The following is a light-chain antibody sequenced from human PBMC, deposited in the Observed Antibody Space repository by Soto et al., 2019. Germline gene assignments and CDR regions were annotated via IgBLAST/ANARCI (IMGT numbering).Light chain of an antibody. CDR2: DVS. Sequence: QSALTPPRSVSGSPGQSVTISCTGTSSDVGGYNYVSWYQQHPGRAPKLMLYDVSKRPSGVPDRFSGSKSADTASLTISGLQAGDDADYYCCSYAGSYTFVFGGGTKV. CDR3: CSYAGSYTFV. J-gene: IGLJ1*01. V-gene: IGLV2-11*01. CDR1: SSDVGGYNY.